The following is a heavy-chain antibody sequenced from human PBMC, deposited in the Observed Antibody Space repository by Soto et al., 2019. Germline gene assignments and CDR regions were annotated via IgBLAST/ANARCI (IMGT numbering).Heavy chain of an antibody. CDR2: IHYSEST. J-gene: IGHJ6*03. CDR1: GGSISSFY. Sequence: SETLSLTCSVSGGSISSFYWSWIRQPPGKGLEWIGFIHYSESTDYNPSLKSRVTISLDTSKNQFSLNLSSVTAADTAVYYCARRGDYGSGNYYNMAVWGKGTTVTVSS. D-gene: IGHD3-10*01. CDR3: ARRGDYGSGNYYNMAV. V-gene: IGHV4-59*01.